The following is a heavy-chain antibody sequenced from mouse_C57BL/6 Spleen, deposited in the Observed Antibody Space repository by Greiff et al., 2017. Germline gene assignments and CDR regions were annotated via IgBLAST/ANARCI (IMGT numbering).Heavy chain of an antibody. CDR1: GYSFTGYY. V-gene: IGHV1-42*01. J-gene: IGHJ2*01. Sequence: EVKLMEPGPELVKPGASVKISCKASGYSFTGYYMNWVKQSPEKSLEWIGEINPSTGGTTYNQKFKAKATLTVDTSSSTAYMQLKSLTSEDSAVYYCARYYLDYWGQGTTLTVSS. CDR2: INPSTGGT. CDR3: ARYYLDY.